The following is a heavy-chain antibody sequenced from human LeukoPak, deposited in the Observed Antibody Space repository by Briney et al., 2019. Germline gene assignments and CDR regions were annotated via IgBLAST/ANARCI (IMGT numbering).Heavy chain of an antibody. V-gene: IGHV1-69*04. CDR3: ARDPLPPGYCSSTSCLDY. Sequence: ASVKVSCKASGGTFSSYTISWVRQAPGQGLEWMGRIIPILGIANYAQKFQGRVTITADKSTSTAYMELSSLRSEDTAVYYCARDPLPPGYCSSTSCLDYWGQGTLVTVSS. D-gene: IGHD2-2*01. CDR1: GGTFSSYT. CDR2: IIPILGIA. J-gene: IGHJ4*02.